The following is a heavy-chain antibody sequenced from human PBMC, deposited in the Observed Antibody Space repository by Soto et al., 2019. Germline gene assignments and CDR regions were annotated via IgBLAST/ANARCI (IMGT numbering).Heavy chain of an antibody. CDR2: IYYSGST. CDR3: ARDLRIAAAGTGRVDP. V-gene: IGHV4-31*03. Sequence: SETLSLTCTVSGGSISSGGYYWSWIRQHPGKGLEWIGYIYYSGSTYYNPSLKSRVTISVDTSKNQFSLKLSSVTAADTAVYYCARDLRIAAAGTGRVDPWGQGTLVTVSS. CDR1: GGSISSGGYY. D-gene: IGHD6-13*01. J-gene: IGHJ5*02.